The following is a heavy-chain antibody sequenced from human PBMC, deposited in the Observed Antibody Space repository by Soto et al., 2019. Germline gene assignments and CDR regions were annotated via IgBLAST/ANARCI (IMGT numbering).Heavy chain of an antibody. CDR3: ARVGHITNYGMAV. CDR1: GGTFSSYR. Sequence: QVQLVQSGAEVKKTGSSVRVSCKASGGTFSSYRLNWLRQAPGHGLEWVGGIVPIRRAAEYAQGFQGRVTITADETTRTSYMELRSLKSQDTAVYYCARVGHITNYGMAVWGQGTTVTVSS. J-gene: IGHJ6*02. D-gene: IGHD1-26*01. V-gene: IGHV1-69*01. CDR2: IVPIRRAA.